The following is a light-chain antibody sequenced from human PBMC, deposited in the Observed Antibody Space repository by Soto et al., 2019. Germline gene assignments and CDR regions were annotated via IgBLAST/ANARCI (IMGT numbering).Light chain of an antibody. Sequence: IVMTPSPDSLAVSLGERATINCKSSQSVLYSSNNKNYLAWYQRKPGQPPKLLIYWASTRESGVPDRFSGSGSGTDFTLTISSLQAEDVAVYYCQQYYSIPQTFGQGTKVEIK. V-gene: IGKV4-1*01. CDR3: QQYYSIPQT. CDR1: QSVLYSSNNKNY. CDR2: WAS. J-gene: IGKJ1*01.